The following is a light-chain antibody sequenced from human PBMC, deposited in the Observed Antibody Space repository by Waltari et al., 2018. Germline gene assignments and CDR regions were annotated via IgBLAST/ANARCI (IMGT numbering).Light chain of an antibody. CDR2: WAS. J-gene: IGKJ2*01. CDR1: QNILYSSNNKNY. V-gene: IGKV4-1*01. Sequence: DIVMTQSPDSLTVSLGERTTINCKSSQNILYSSNNKNYLAWYQQKPGQPPKLLIYWASTRESGVPDRFSGSGSGTDFTLTIRSLQAEDVAVYYCHQYYSAPFAFGQGTKLEIK. CDR3: HQYYSAPFA.